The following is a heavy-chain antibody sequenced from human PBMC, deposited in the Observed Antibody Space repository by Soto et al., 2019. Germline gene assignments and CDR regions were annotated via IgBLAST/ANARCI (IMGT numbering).Heavy chain of an antibody. D-gene: IGHD6-19*01. J-gene: IGHJ5*02. CDR2: INHSGST. CDR3: ARYSSGQGNWFDP. CDR1: GGSFSGYY. Sequence: SLTCAVYGGSFSGYYWSWIRQPPGKGLEWIGEINHSGSTNYNPSLKSRVTISVDTSKNQFSLKLSSVTAADTAVYYCARYSSGQGNWFDPWGQGTLVTVSS. V-gene: IGHV4-34*01.